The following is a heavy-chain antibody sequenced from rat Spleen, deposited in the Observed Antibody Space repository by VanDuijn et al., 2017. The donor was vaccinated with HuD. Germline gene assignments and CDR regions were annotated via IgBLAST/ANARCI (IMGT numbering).Heavy chain of an antibody. CDR2: ISIGDSNT. J-gene: IGHJ2*01. CDR3: ARHRIYYSSYVYAFDY. V-gene: IGHV5-25*01. Sequence: EVQLEESGGGLVQPGRSMKLSCAASGFTFSNYYMAWVRQAPTKGLEWVASISIGDSNTYYRDSVKGRFTISRDNAKNTLYLQMDSLRSEDTATYYCARHRIYYSSYVYAFDYWGQGVMVTVSS. D-gene: IGHD1-2*01. CDR1: GFTFSNYY.